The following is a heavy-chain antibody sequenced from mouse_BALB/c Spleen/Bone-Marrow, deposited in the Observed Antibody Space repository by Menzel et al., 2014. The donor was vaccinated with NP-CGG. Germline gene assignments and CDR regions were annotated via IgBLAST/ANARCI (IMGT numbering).Heavy chain of an antibody. V-gene: IGHV1S81*02. D-gene: IGHD1-1*01. CDR2: SNPSNGGS. CDR3: TRSNYGYWYFDV. J-gene: IGHJ1*01. CDR1: GYTFSNYY. Sequence: QVQLKHSGAELVMPGASVKLSCKASGYTFSNYYMYWVKQRPGQGLEWIGESNPSNGGSNFNEKFKSKATLTVDKSSSTAYMQLSSLTPEDSAVYYCTRSNYGYWYFDVWGAGTTVTVSS.